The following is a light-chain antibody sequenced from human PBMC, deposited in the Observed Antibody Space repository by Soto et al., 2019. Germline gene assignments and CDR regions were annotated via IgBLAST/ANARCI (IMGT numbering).Light chain of an antibody. CDR2: DAS. CDR1: QSVGSY. J-gene: IGKJ1*01. CDR3: QQRGQSPRT. V-gene: IGKV3-11*01. Sequence: ERVWKQSRSTRSSSPEKKTTLSCRASQSVGSYLAWYQHKPGQAPRLLISDASNRATGIPARFSGSGSGTDFSLTISSLEPEAFAVYYRQQRGQSPRTSGQGSKV.